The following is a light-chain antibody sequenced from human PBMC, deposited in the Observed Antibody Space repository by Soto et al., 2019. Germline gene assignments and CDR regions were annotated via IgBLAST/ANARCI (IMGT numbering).Light chain of an antibody. CDR3: QHYGSSGT. CDR2: GAS. V-gene: IGKV3-20*01. Sequence: EIVLTQFPGTLSLSHGERATLSCRASQSVTSNYLAWYQQRPGQPPNLLVFGASHRAPGIPDRFSGSGSGTDFTLTISRLEPEDFAVYYCQHYGSSGTFGQGAKVDIK. CDR1: QSVTSNY. J-gene: IGKJ1*01.